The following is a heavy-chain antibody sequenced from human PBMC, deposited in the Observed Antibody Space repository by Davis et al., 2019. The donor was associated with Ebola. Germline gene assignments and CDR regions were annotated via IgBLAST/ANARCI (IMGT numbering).Heavy chain of an antibody. Sequence: SETLFLTCTVSGGSISSYYWSWIRQPPGKGLEWIGEINHSGSTNYNPSLKSRVTISVDTSKNQFSLKLSSVTTADTAVYYCARLGRLEWAFDYWGQGTLVTVSS. J-gene: IGHJ4*02. D-gene: IGHD1-1*01. V-gene: IGHV4-34*01. CDR1: GGSISSYY. CDR3: ARLGRLEWAFDY. CDR2: INHSGST.